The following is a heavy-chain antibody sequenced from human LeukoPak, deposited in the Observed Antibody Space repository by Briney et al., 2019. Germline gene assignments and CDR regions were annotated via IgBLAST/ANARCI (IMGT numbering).Heavy chain of an antibody. CDR3: ARDNYASGSLDY. D-gene: IGHD3-10*01. Sequence: GGSLRLSCAASGFTVSSNYMSWVRQAPGKGLEWVANIKQDGSEKYYVDSVKGRFTISRDNAKNSLYLQMNSLRAEDTAVYYCARDNYASGSLDYWGQGALVTVSS. CDR1: GFTVSSNY. CDR2: IKQDGSEK. V-gene: IGHV3-7*01. J-gene: IGHJ4*02.